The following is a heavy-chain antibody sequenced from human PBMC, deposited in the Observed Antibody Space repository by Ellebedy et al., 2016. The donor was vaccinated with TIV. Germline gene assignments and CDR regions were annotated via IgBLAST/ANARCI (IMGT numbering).Heavy chain of an antibody. CDR2: IWNDGSEK. V-gene: IGHV3-33*01. CDR3: ARSERGSCSGGSCSSEVFDF. D-gene: IGHD2-15*01. CDR1: GFTFSSYG. Sequence: GGSLRLSCASSGFTFSSYGMHWVRQAPGKGLEWVAVIWNDGSEKYYADSVKGRFTISRDDSKNTLFLEMYSLRAEDTAVYFCARSERGSCSGGSCSSEVFDFWGQGTLVIVSS. J-gene: IGHJ4*02.